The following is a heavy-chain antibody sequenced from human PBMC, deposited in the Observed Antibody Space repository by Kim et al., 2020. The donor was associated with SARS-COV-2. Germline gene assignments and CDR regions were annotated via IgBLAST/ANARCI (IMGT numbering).Heavy chain of an antibody. J-gene: IGHJ6*02. V-gene: IGHV3-30*04. CDR1: GFTFSSYA. Sequence: GGSLRLYCAASGFTFSSYAMHWVRQAPGKGLEWVAVISYDGSNKYYADSVKGRFTISRDNSKNTLYLQMNSLRAEDTAVYYCAREWVDIVATINYYYYGMDVWGQGTTVTVSS. D-gene: IGHD5-12*01. CDR2: ISYDGSNK. CDR3: AREWVDIVATINYYYYGMDV.